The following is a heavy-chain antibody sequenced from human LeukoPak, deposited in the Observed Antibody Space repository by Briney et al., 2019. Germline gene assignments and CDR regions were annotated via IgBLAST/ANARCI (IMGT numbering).Heavy chain of an antibody. Sequence: GGSLRLSCAASGFTFGSCAMSWVRQAPGKGLEWVSFISPSGDRTSNADSVEGRFTIPRDNPRNTLYLQMNSLRDEDTAVYYCAIMHGYYDGSGYWVQWGQGTLVTVSS. CDR3: AIMHGYYDGSGYWVQ. D-gene: IGHD3-22*01. J-gene: IGHJ4*02. V-gene: IGHV3-23*01. CDR2: ISPSGDRT. CDR1: GFTFGSCA.